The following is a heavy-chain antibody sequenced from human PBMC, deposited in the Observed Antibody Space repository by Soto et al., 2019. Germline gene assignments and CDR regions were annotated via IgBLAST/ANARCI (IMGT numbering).Heavy chain of an antibody. Sequence: QVQLVQSGAEVKKPGSSVKVSCKASGGTFSNYAISWVRQAPGQGLEWMGGIIPIFGTTNYAQRFQGRVTITADESTGTAYMELSSLRSEATAVYYCARVSSSWYKDYFDYWGQGTLVTVSS. V-gene: IGHV1-69*12. CDR1: GGTFSNYA. D-gene: IGHD6-13*01. J-gene: IGHJ4*02. CDR2: IIPIFGTT. CDR3: ARVSSSWYKDYFDY.